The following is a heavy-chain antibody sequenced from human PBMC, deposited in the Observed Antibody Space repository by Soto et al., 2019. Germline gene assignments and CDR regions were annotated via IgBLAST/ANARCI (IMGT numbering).Heavy chain of an antibody. CDR1: GFSFSSYS. Sequence: LRLSCAASGFSFSSYSMNWLRQAPGKGLEWVSSISSKPNRGTYYIHYADSVKGRFTISRDNAKNSVYLQMNTLRVADTGVYYCGRVRLDSGTKPYFFDNLDQGTRVPVSS. CDR2: ISSKPNRGTYYI. CDR3: GRVRLDSGTKPYFFDN. J-gene: IGHJ4*02. D-gene: IGHD4-17*01. V-gene: IGHV3-21*01.